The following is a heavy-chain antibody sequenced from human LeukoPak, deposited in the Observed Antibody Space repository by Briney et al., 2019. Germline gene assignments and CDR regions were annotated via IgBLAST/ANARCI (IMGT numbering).Heavy chain of an antibody. D-gene: IGHD2-15*01. CDR1: GYTFTSYG. J-gene: IGHJ5*02. CDR2: ISGYNANT. V-gene: IGHV1-18*01. CDR3: ARGDCSGGSCYTSSDWFDP. Sequence: ASVKVSCKASGYTFTSYGISWVRQAPGQGLEWMGWISGYNANTNYAQKIQGRVTMTTDTSTSTAYMELRSLRSDDTAVYYCARGDCSGGSCYTSSDWFDPWGQGTLVTVSS.